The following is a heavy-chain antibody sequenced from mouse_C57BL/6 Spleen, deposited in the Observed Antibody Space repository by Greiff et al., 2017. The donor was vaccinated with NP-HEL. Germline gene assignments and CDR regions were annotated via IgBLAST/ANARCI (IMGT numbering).Heavy chain of an antibody. CDR1: GYTFTSYG. V-gene: IGHV1-81*01. CDR3: ARENYGSSHFAY. Sequence: VQLQQSGAELARPGASVKLSCKASGYTFTSYGISWVKQRTGQGLEWIGEIYPRSGNTYYNEKFKGKATLTADKSSSTAYMELRSLTSEDSAVYFCARENYGSSHFAYWGQGTLVTVSA. D-gene: IGHD1-1*01. J-gene: IGHJ3*01. CDR2: IYPRSGNT.